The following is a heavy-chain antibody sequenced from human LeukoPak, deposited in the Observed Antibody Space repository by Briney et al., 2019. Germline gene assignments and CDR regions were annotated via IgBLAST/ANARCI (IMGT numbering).Heavy chain of an antibody. V-gene: IGHV4-38-2*01. CDR2: IYHSGST. CDR3: AKAVRSMVTGGGYFDS. Sequence: PSETLSLTCAVSGYSISSGYYWGWIRQPPGKGLEWIGSIYHSGSTYYNPSLKSRVTISVDTSKNQFSLKLSSVTAADTAVYYCAKAVRSMVTGGGYFDSWGQGTLVTVSS. J-gene: IGHJ4*02. CDR1: GYSISSGYY. D-gene: IGHD3-10*01.